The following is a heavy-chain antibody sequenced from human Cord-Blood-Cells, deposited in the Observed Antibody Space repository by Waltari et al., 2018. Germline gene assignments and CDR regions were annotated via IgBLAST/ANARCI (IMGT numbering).Heavy chain of an antibody. D-gene: IGHD2-15*01. CDR1: GGSISSYY. Sequence: QVQLQESGPGLVKPSETLSLTCTVSGGSISSYYWSWIRQPPGKGLEWIGYIYYSGRTNYNPSLKSPVTISVDTSKNQFSLKLSSVTAADTAVYYCARHPLYCSGGSCYSFDYWGQGTLVTVSS. J-gene: IGHJ4*02. CDR2: IYYSGRT. CDR3: ARHPLYCSGGSCYSFDY. V-gene: IGHV4-59*08.